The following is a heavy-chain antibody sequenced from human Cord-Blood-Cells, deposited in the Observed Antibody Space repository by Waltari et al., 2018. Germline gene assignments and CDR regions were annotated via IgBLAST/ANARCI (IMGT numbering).Heavy chain of an antibody. CDR3: AKEAGYDFWSGYSPDAFDI. J-gene: IGHJ3*02. CDR1: GFTFSSYA. D-gene: IGHD3-3*01. CDR2: ISGSGGST. V-gene: IGHV3-23*04. Sequence: EVQLVESGGGLVQPGGSLRLSCAASGFTFSSYAMSWVRQAPGKGLEGVSAISGSGGSTYYADSVKGRFTISRDNSKNTLYLQMNSLRAEDTAVYYCAKEAGYDFWSGYSPDAFDIWGQGTMVTVSS.